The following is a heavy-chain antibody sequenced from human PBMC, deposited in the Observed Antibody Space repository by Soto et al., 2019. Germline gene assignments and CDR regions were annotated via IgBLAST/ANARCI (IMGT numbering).Heavy chain of an antibody. V-gene: IGHV4-4*02. CDR3: ARGGDYRLDY. CDR2: IWHSGST. CDR1: SASISSSYW. D-gene: IGHD4-17*01. Sequence: SETLSLTCAVSSASISSSYWWSWVRQPPGKGLEWIGEIWHSGSTNYNPSLKSRVTISVGKSKNQFSLKLNSVTAADTAVYYCARGGDYRLDYWGQGTRVTVSS. J-gene: IGHJ4*02.